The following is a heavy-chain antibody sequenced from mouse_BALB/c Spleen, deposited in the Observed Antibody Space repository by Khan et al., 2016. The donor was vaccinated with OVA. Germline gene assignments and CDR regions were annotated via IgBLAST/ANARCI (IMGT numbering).Heavy chain of an antibody. Sequence: DLVKPGASVKLSCKASGYTFTSYWINWIKQRPGQGLEWIGHISPGSGSPYYNEMFSGKATLTVDTPSTTAYIQLSSLSSADSACYFCGSTNSYGSCRYAMDYWGQGTSLTVSS. CDR2: ISPGSGSP. CDR3: GSTNSYGSCRYAMDY. CDR1: GYTFTSYW. V-gene: IGHV1S41*01. J-gene: IGHJ4*01. D-gene: IGHD1-1*01.